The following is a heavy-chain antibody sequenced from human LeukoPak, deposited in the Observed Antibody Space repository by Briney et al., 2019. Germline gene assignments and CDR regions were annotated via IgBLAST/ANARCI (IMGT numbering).Heavy chain of an antibody. V-gene: IGHV3-7*01. CDR2: IKTDGSEK. Sequence: GGSLRLSCEGSGFTFSNYWMGWVRQAPGKGLQWVANIKTDGSEKYYVDSVKGRFTISRDNAKNSLYLQMNSLRFDDTALYYCAKFSYGDYVAWGPGTLVTVSS. J-gene: IGHJ5*02. D-gene: IGHD4-17*01. CDR1: GFTFSNYW. CDR3: AKFSYGDYVA.